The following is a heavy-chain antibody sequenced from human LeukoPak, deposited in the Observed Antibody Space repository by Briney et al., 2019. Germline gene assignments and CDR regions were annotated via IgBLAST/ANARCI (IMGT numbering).Heavy chain of an antibody. J-gene: IGHJ4*02. D-gene: IGHD5-18*01. Sequence: GGSLRLSCAASGFTFSSYAMSWVRQAPGKGLEWVSAISGSGYNTHYADSVEGRFTISRDNSKNTLYLQMNSLRAEDTAVYYCAKSIQLWSKTFDYWGQGTLVTVSS. CDR2: ISGSGYNT. CDR3: AKSIQLWSKTFDY. V-gene: IGHV3-23*01. CDR1: GFTFSSYA.